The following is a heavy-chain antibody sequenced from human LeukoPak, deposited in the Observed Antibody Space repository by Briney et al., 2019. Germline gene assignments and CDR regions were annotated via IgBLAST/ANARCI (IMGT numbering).Heavy chain of an antibody. J-gene: IGHJ4*02. CDR1: GFTVSNYH. CDR2: IYSGGST. D-gene: IGHD4-17*01. CDR3: ARDRGDYGDLGIYFDY. Sequence: GGSLRLSCAASGFTVSNYHMSWVRQAPGKGLEWVSVIYSGGSTYYSDSVKGRFTISRDNSKNTLYLQMNSLRAEDTAVYYCARDRGDYGDLGIYFDYWGQGTLVTVSS. V-gene: IGHV3-53*01.